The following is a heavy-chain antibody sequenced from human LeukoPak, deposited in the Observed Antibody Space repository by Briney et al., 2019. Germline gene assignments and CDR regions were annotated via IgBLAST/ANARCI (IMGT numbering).Heavy chain of an antibody. D-gene: IGHD3-22*01. Sequence: WRSLCPSRAASGFPFSRCGMHWVRQAPGKGLEWVAVIWYDGSNKYYADSVKGRFTISRDNSKNTLYLQMNSLRAEDTAVYYCAREYATTYYYNSSGSQDNWFENWGQGTLVTVSS. V-gene: IGHV3-33*01. CDR2: IWYDGSNK. CDR1: GFPFSRCG. J-gene: IGHJ5*02. CDR3: AREYATTYYYNSSGSQDNWFEN.